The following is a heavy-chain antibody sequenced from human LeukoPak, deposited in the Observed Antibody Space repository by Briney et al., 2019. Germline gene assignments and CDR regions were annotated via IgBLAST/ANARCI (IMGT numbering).Heavy chain of an antibody. CDR1: GYTFTSYY. CDR2: INPSGGST. CDR3: ARSYGSGSYHPSWFDP. V-gene: IGHV1-46*01. J-gene: IGHJ5*02. Sequence: GASVKVSCKGSGYTFTSYYMHWVRQAPGQGLEWMGIINPSGGSTSYAQKFQGRVTMTRDTSTSTVYMELSSLRSEDTAVYYCARSYGSGSYHPSWFDPWGQGTLVTVSS. D-gene: IGHD3-10*01.